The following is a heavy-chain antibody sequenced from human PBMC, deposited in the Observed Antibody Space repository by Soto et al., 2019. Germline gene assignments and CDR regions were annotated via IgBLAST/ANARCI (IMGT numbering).Heavy chain of an antibody. Sequence: EVQLLESGGGLVQPGGSLRLSCAASAFTFNTYAMGWVRQAPGKGLEWVSAISVSGGGTYYADSVKGRFTISRDTSKNTLYLQMNSLRAVDTAVYYCAKSGGASPYYFDYWGRGTLVTVSS. D-gene: IGHD1-26*01. J-gene: IGHJ4*02. CDR3: AKSGGASPYYFDY. V-gene: IGHV3-23*01. CDR1: AFTFNTYA. CDR2: ISVSGGGT.